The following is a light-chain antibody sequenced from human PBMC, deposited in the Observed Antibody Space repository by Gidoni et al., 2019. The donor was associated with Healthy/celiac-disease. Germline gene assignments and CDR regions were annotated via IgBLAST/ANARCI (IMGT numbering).Light chain of an antibody. CDR2: AAS. CDR1: QGISSY. V-gene: IGKV1-9*01. CDR3: QQLNSYLT. J-gene: IGKJ5*01. Sequence: DIQLTQSPSFLSASVGDRVTITCRASQGISSYLAWYQQKPGKAPKLLIYAASTLQSGGPSRFSGSGSGTEFTLTISSLQPEDFATYYCQQLNSYLTFXXXTRLEIK.